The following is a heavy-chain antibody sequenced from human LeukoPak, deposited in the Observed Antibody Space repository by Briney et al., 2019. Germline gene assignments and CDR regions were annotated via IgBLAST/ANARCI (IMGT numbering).Heavy chain of an antibody. J-gene: IGHJ3*02. CDR3: AGVSMVRGSYQGAFDI. CDR1: GGSISSYY. Sequence: SETLSLTCAVSGGSISSYYWSWIRQPPGKGLEWIGYIYYSGSTNYNPSLKSRVTISVDTSKNQFSLKLSSVTAADTAVYYCAGVSMVRGSYQGAFDIWGQGTMVTVSS. CDR2: IYYSGST. V-gene: IGHV4-59*01. D-gene: IGHD3-10*01.